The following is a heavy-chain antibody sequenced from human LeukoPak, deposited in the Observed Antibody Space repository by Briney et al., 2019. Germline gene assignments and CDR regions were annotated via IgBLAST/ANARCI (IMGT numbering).Heavy chain of an antibody. D-gene: IGHD6-19*01. CDR3: AKAGTTFQWLVRFDY. J-gene: IGHJ4*02. V-gene: IGHV3-66*03. CDR2: IYSDNT. CDR1: GFTVSSNS. Sequence: GGSLRLSCTVSGFTVSSNSMSWVRQAPGKGLEWVSFIYSDNTHYSDSVKGRFTISRDNPKNTLYLQMNSLRTEDTAVYYCAKAGTTFQWLVRFDYWGQGTLVTVSS.